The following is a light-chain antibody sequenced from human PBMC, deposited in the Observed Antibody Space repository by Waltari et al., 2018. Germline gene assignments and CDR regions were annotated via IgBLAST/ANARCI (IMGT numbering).Light chain of an antibody. J-gene: IGLJ3*02. Sequence: QSALTQPASVAGSSVQSTTTSVTGTSSAVWSYIAVSCYHNHPGKAHKPMIYEVTKRPSGISYRFSGSRSGHTASLTVSGLQAEDEADYYCSSLGDRNSWVFGGGTKLTVL. CDR2: EVT. CDR3: SSLGDRNSWV. V-gene: IGLV2-23*02. CDR1: SSAVWSYIA.